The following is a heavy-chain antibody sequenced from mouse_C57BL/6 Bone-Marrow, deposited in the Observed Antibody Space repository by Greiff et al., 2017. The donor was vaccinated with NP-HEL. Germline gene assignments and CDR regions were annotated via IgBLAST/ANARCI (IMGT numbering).Heavy chain of an antibody. J-gene: IGHJ2*01. Sequence: EVQLQQSGPELVKPGASVKISCKASGYTFTDYYMNWVEQSHGKSLEWIGDINPNNGGTSYNQKFKGKATLTVDKSSSTAYMELRSLTSEDSAVYYCARDDDFDYWGQGTTLTVSS. CDR1: GYTFTDYY. V-gene: IGHV1-26*01. D-gene: IGHD2-3*01. CDR2: INPNNGGT. CDR3: ARDDDFDY.